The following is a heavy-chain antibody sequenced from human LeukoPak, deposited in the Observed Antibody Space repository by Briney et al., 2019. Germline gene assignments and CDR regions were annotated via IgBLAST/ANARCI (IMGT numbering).Heavy chain of an antibody. CDR3: ARRATVTSPSDY. CDR1: GYSFTSYD. V-gene: IGHV1-8*01. CDR2: MNPNSGNT. Sequence: GASVKVSCKTSGYSFTSYDINWVRQATGQGLEWMGWMNPNSGNTGYAQKFQGRVTMTRDTSISTAYMELSRLRSDDTAVYYCARRATVTSPSDYWGQGTLVTVSS. D-gene: IGHD4-11*01. J-gene: IGHJ4*02.